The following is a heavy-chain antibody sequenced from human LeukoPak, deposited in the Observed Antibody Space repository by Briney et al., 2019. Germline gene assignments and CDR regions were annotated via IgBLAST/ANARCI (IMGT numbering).Heavy chain of an antibody. V-gene: IGHV4-4*07. CDR1: GGSISSYY. J-gene: IGHJ4*02. Sequence: SETLSLTCTVSGGSISSYYWSWIRQPARKGLEGIGRIYTSGSTDYNPSLKSRVTMSVDTSKNQFSLKLSSVTAADTAVYYCARHDYGDYFDYWGQGTLVTVSS. CDR3: ARHDYGDYFDY. CDR2: IYTSGST. D-gene: IGHD4-17*01.